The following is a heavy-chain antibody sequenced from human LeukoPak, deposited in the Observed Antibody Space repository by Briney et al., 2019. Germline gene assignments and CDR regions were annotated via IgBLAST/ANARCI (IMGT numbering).Heavy chain of an antibody. CDR1: GFTFSSYA. J-gene: IGHJ4*02. CDR2: IGRSGGGT. Sequence: GGSLRLSCAASGFTFSSYAMSWVRQAPGKGLEWVSVIGRSGGGTYYADSVKGRFTISRGNSKNTLYLQMNSLRAEDTAVYYCAKDGTYYDSTNYWGQGTLVTVSS. D-gene: IGHD3-22*01. V-gene: IGHV3-23*01. CDR3: AKDGTYYDSTNY.